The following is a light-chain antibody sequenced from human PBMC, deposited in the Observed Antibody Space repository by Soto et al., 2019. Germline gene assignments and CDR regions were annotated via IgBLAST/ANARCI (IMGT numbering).Light chain of an antibody. Sequence: EIVLTQSPRTLSLSPGERATLSCRASQSVSSSNLAWYQQKPGQAPRLLIYGASSRATGIPDRFSGSGSGADFTLTISRLEPEDFAAYYCQQYGSSPFNFGPGTKVDIK. CDR3: QQYGSSPFN. J-gene: IGKJ3*01. V-gene: IGKV3-20*01. CDR1: QSVSSSN. CDR2: GAS.